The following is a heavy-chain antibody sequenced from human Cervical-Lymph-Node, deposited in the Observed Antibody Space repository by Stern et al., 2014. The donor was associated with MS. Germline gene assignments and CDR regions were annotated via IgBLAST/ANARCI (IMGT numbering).Heavy chain of an antibody. D-gene: IGHD6-13*01. V-gene: IGHV1-69*01. CDR3: ARDSRHSSSWYSVGFDY. Sequence: VQLVESGAEVKKHGSSVKVSCKASGGTFSSYAISWVRQAPGQGLEWMGGIIPIFGTANYAQKFQGRVTITADESTSTAYMELSSLRSEDTAVYYCARDSRHSSSWYSVGFDYWGQGTLVTVSS. CDR2: IIPIFGTA. J-gene: IGHJ4*02. CDR1: GGTFSSYA.